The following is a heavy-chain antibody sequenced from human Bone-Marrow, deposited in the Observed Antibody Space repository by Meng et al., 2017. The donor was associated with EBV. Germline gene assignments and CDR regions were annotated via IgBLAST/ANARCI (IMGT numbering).Heavy chain of an antibody. J-gene: IGHJ4*02. CDR3: ASESGRGFTPDY. V-gene: IGHV1-69*01. D-gene: IGHD3-10*01. Sequence: VQLLRSGAEVKKPGSSVKVSCKTSGGTFRSDAISWVRQAPGQGLEWMGGLIPMSDAPHYAQKFQSRVTITADESTSTHYMDLSGLRSEDTAVYYCASESGRGFTPDYWGQGTLVTVSS. CDR1: GGTFRSDA. CDR2: LIPMSDAP.